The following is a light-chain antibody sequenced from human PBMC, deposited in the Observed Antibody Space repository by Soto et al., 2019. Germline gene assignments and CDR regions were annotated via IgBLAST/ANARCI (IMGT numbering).Light chain of an antibody. CDR3: QQYHTYALT. J-gene: IGKJ1*01. Sequence: DVNMTQSPSTVSASVGDTVTITCRARQSIGDSLAWYQQKPGKGPKVLIHRASTLQSGVPSRFSGSGAGTEFTLTNSGLQPDDLGTYYCQQYHTYALTFGQGTKVEI. CDR1: QSIGDS. CDR2: RAS. V-gene: IGKV1-5*03.